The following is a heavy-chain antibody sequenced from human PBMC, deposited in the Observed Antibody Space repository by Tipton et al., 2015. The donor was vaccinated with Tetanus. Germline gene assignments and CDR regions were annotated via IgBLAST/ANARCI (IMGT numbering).Heavy chain of an antibody. V-gene: IGHV4-59*08. D-gene: IGHD2-2*01. Sequence: GLVKPSETLSLNCTVSGGSINTYYWSWIRQPPGRGLEWIGYVHYSGKTNYSPSLTSRVTLSVDTSRKQFSLKLSSVTAADTAVYYCARHVHGFGALLTPAATHYYYGMDVWGQGTTVTVSS. CDR1: GGSINTYY. CDR3: ARHVHGFGALLTPAATHYYYGMDV. J-gene: IGHJ6*02. CDR2: VHYSGKT.